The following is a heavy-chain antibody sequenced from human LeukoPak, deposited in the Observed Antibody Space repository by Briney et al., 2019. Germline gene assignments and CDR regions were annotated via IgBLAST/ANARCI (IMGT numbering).Heavy chain of an antibody. J-gene: IGHJ6*02. V-gene: IGHV4-39*01. Sequence: SETLSLTCTVSGGSMSSSSYYWGWIRQPPGKGLEWIGSIYYSGSTYYNPSLKSRVTISVDTSKNQFSLKLSSVTAADTAVYYCARIRRDYYGMDVWGQGTTVTVSS. CDR3: ARIRRDYYGMDV. CDR2: IYYSGST. CDR1: GGSMSSSSYY.